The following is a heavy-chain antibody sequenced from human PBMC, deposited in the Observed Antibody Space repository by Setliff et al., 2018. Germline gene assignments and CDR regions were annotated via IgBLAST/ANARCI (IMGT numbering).Heavy chain of an antibody. CDR2: VTDTADRT. V-gene: IGHV3-23*01. D-gene: IGHD3-3*01. J-gene: IGHJ4*02. CDR1: GFAFRSYA. Sequence: GGSLRLSCVASGFAFRSYAMSWVRQTPGKGLEWLATVTDTADRTYYPDSVKGRFTISRDNSKNTLYLQMNSLTAEDTAMYYCATLSKDLNYWGQGTLVTVSS. CDR3: ATLSKDLNY.